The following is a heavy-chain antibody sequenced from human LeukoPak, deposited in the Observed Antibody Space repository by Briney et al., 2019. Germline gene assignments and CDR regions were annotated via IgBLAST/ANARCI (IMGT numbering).Heavy chain of an antibody. V-gene: IGHV3-23*01. Sequence: GGSLRLSCAASGFTFSSYWMNWVRQAPGKGLEWVSVISGSGGNTYYADSVKGRFTISRDNSKNTLYLQMNSLRAEDTAVYYCARARGNSGYDPYWYFDLWGRGTLVTVSS. CDR1: GFTFSSYW. CDR2: ISGSGGNT. J-gene: IGHJ2*01. D-gene: IGHD5-12*01. CDR3: ARARGNSGYDPYWYFDL.